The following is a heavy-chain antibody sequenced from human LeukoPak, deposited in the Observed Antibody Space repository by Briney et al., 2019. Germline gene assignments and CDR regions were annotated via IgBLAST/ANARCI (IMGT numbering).Heavy chain of an antibody. CDR3: ARGTLANRYYFDY. Sequence: ASVKVSCKASGYTFTTYYIHWVRQAPGQGLEWMGWINTKSGDTKYAQKFQGRVTMTRDTSITTAHMELSRLISEDTAVYYCARGTLANRYYFDYWGQGTLVTVSS. CDR1: GYTFTTYY. D-gene: IGHD1-14*01. CDR2: INTKSGDT. V-gene: IGHV1-2*02. J-gene: IGHJ4*02.